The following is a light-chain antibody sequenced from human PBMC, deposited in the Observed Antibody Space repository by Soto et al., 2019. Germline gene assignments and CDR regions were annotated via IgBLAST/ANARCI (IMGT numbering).Light chain of an antibody. Sequence: NVMTQSPDSLAVSLGERATINCTSSQRVLYSSNSKNYIAWYQQKAGQSPRLLMYWASTRESGVPDRFSGSGSATDFTLNISSLQAEDVAVYDCQQYYSNPTFDQRTKVAI. CDR3: QQYYSNPT. V-gene: IGKV4-1*01. J-gene: IGKJ1*01. CDR1: QRVLYSSNSKNY. CDR2: WAS.